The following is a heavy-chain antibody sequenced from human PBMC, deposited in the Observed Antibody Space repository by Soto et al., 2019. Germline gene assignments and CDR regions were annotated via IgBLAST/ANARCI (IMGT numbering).Heavy chain of an antibody. CDR3: ARDKDFSTGVGWFDP. CDR1: GGSLSSGAYP. Sequence: SETLSLTCTVSGGSLSSGAYPWTWIRQPPGKGLEWIGNIYQTGDTFYNPSLGSRVTISADRSRNQFTLKLTSATAADTAAYYCARDKDFSTGVGWFDPWGPGALVTVS. CDR2: IYQTGDT. V-gene: IGHV4-30-2*01. J-gene: IGHJ5*02. D-gene: IGHD3-3*01.